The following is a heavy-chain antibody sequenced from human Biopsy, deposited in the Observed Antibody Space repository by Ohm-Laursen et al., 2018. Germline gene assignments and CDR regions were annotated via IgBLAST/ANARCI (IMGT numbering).Heavy chain of an antibody. Sequence: SVKVSCKASGYSFTSYYMHWVRQAPGQGLEWMGMINPSGSTTSYPQIFQGRVTMTRDTSKSTVYMELSSLRSGDTAVYFCARNTGWYGDLYYFDYWGQGTLVTVSS. CDR2: INPSGSTT. V-gene: IGHV1-46*01. J-gene: IGHJ4*02. CDR1: GYSFTSYY. D-gene: IGHD6-19*01. CDR3: ARNTGWYGDLYYFDY.